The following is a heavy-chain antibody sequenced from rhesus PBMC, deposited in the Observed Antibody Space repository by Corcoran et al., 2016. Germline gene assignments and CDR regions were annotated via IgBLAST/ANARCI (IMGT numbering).Heavy chain of an antibody. D-gene: IGHD3-3*01. V-gene: IGHV4-80*01. CDR2: INGNSWST. J-gene: IGHJ4*01. Sequence: QVQLQESGPGLVKPSETLSLTCAVSGGSFSSYWWSWIRQPPGKGLEWIGEINGNSWSTNYNPSLKSRVSISKDAFKIQFSLKLSSVTAADTAVYYCARGVLVGFLDWLLDYWGQGVLVTVTS. CDR3: ARGVLVGFLDWLLDY. CDR1: GGSFSSYW.